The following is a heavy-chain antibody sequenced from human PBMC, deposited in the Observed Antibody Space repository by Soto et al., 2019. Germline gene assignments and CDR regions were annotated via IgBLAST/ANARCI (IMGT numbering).Heavy chain of an antibody. Sequence: QITLKESGPTLVKPTQTLTLTCTFSGFSLTADGVGVGWIRQPPGKALEWLALVYWDDDKRYSPTLKSRLTITKDISKSQVVLTLPDMDPVDAGTYFCVHHVTGGSFDVWGQGSRVTVSS. V-gene: IGHV2-5*02. CDR2: VYWDDDK. CDR1: GFSLTADGVG. D-gene: IGHD4-4*01. CDR3: VHHVTGGSFDV. J-gene: IGHJ3*01.